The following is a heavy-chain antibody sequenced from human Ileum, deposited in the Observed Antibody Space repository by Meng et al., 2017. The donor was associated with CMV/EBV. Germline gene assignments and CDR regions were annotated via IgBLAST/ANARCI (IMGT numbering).Heavy chain of an antibody. D-gene: IGHD6-13*01. V-gene: IGHV1-46*01. Sequence: SGYSFSHFYLHWVRQAPGQRPEWLGIINPAGGSTSYAQKFHGRVAVTTDTSTATVYLTLSDLQSVDTAIYYCARATYTSSWSEAGFEYWGQGTLVTVSS. J-gene: IGHJ4*02. CDR2: INPAGGST. CDR1: GYSFSHFY. CDR3: ARATYTSSWSEAGFEY.